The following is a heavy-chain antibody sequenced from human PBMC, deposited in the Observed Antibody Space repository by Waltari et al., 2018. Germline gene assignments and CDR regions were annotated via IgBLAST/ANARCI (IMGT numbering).Heavy chain of an antibody. CDR1: GFSLSNARMG. D-gene: IGHD2-21*01. Sequence: QVTLKESGPVLVKPTETLTLTCTVSGFSLSNARMGVSWIRQPPGKALEWLAHIFSNDEKSYRTSLKSRLTISKDTSKSQVVLTMTNMDPVDTATYYCARIRSWGSIVVGESWYFDLWGRGTLVTVSS. CDR2: IFSNDEK. J-gene: IGHJ2*01. CDR3: ARIRSWGSIVVGESWYFDL. V-gene: IGHV2-26*01.